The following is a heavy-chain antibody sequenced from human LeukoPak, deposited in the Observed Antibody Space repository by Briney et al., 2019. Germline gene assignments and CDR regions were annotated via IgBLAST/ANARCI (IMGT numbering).Heavy chain of an antibody. Sequence: SETLSLTCTVSGGSISSYYWSWIRQPPGKGLEWIGYIYYSGSTNYNPSLKSRVTVSVDTSKNQFSLKLSSVTAADTAVYYCARAGMAFDIWGQGTMVTVSS. J-gene: IGHJ3*02. CDR3: ARAGMAFDI. CDR1: GGSISSYY. CDR2: IYYSGST. V-gene: IGHV4-59*01. D-gene: IGHD1-14*01.